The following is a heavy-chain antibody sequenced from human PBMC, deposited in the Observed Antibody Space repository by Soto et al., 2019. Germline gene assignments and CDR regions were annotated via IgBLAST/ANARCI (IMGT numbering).Heavy chain of an antibody. J-gene: IGHJ4*02. CDR3: ARDLAAGMIDY. V-gene: IGHV1-18*01. Sequence: QVQLVQSGAEVKKPGASVKVSCKASGYTFTSYGISWVRQAPGQGLEWMGWISAHNGNTKYAKKVQGRVTMTTDTSTRTAYMELRSLRSDGTAVEYSARDLAAGMIDYWGEGTLVTVCS. CDR1: GYTFTSYG. CDR2: ISAHNGNT. D-gene: IGHD6-13*01.